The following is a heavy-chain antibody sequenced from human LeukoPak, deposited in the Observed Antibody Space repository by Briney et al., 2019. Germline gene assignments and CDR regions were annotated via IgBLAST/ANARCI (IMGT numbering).Heavy chain of an antibody. Sequence: SETLSLTCTVSGGSISSSSYYWGWIRQPPGKGLEWIGSTYYSGSTYYNPSLKSRVTISVDTSKNQFSLKLSSVTAADTAVYYCARESIPTYYFDYWGQGTLVTVSS. CDR3: ARESIPTYYFDY. J-gene: IGHJ4*02. V-gene: IGHV4-39*07. D-gene: IGHD6-6*01. CDR2: TYYSGST. CDR1: GGSISSSSYY.